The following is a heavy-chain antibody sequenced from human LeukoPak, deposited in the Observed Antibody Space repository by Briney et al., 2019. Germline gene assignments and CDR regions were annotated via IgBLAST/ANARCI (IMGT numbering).Heavy chain of an antibody. Sequence: GASVKVSCKASGYAFTSYYMHWVRQAPGQGLEWMGIINTSGGRTTYAQNFQGRVTMTRDTSTSTVYMELSSLRSEDTALYYCAKTVTTFYSYGMDAWGQGTTVTVSS. CDR2: INTSGGRT. J-gene: IGHJ6*02. CDR1: GYAFTSYY. D-gene: IGHD4-17*01. CDR3: AKTVTTFYSYGMDA. V-gene: IGHV1-46*01.